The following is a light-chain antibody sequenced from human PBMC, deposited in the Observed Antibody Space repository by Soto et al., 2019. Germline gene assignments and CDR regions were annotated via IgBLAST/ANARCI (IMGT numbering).Light chain of an antibody. J-gene: IGKJ1*01. CDR3: QHYNNYSEA. V-gene: IGKV1-5*03. CDR2: KAS. CDR1: QTISRW. Sequence: DIQMTQSPSTLSGSVGDRVTITCRANQTISRWLAWYQQKPGKAPKLLIYKASTLKSGVPSRFSGSGSGTESTLTISSLQPDDFATYYCQHYNNYSEAFGQGTKVELK.